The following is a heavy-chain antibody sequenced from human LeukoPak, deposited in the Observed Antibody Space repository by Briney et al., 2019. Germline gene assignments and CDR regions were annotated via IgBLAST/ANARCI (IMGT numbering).Heavy chain of an antibody. CDR1: GFTFSSYA. Sequence: GGSLRLSCAASGFTFSSYAMSWVRQAPGKGLEWVSAISGSGGSTYYADSLKGRFTISRDNSRNTLYLQMNSLRAEDTAVYYCAKDGIYSSSSSYYFDYWGQGTLVTVAS. CDR2: ISGSGGST. V-gene: IGHV3-23*01. D-gene: IGHD6-6*01. CDR3: AKDGIYSSSSSYYFDY. J-gene: IGHJ4*02.